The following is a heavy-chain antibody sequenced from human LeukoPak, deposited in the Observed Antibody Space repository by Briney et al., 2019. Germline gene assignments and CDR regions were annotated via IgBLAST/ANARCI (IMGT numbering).Heavy chain of an antibody. CDR1: GDSISSGAYS. CDR3: ARELWFANAPGSWLDP. Sequence: SQTLSLTCVVSGDSISSGAYSWSWIRQPPGKGLEWFGYIFHTRSTFYNPSLKSRLTISVDNSKNQFSLRLSSVAAADTAVYYCARELWFANAPGSWLDPWGQGTLVTVSS. D-gene: IGHD3-10*01. J-gene: IGHJ5*02. V-gene: IGHV4-30-2*01. CDR2: IFHTRST.